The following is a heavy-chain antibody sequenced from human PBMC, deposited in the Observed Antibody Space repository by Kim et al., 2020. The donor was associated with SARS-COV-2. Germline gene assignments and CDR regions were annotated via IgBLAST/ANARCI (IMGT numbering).Heavy chain of an antibody. CDR2: IIPIFGTA. CDR1: GGTFSSYA. Sequence: SVKVSCKASGGTFSSYAISWVRQAPGQGLEWMGGIIPIFGTAHYAQKFQGRVTVTADKSTSTAYMHLRSLKSEDTAVYYCAREDGAAAGTGNWFDPWGQGTLVTVSS. J-gene: IGHJ5*02. V-gene: IGHV1-69*06. D-gene: IGHD6-13*01. CDR3: AREDGAAAGTGNWFDP.